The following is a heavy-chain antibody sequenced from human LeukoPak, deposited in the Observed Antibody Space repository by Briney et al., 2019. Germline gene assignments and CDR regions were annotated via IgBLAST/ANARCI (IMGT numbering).Heavy chain of an antibody. CDR3: ARDGYGLDTPMVSTNFDY. CDR2: IWYDGSNK. CDR1: GFTYSSYG. Sequence: PGGSLRLSCAASGFTYSSYGMHWVRQAPGKGLEWVAVIWYDGSNKYYADSVKGRFTISRDNSKNTLYLQLNSLRPEDTAVYYCARDGYGLDTPMVSTNFDYWDQGTLVTVSS. J-gene: IGHJ4*02. D-gene: IGHD5-18*01. V-gene: IGHV3-33*01.